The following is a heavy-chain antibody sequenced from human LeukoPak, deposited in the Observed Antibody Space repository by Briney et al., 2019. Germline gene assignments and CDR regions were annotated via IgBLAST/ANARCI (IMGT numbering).Heavy chain of an antibody. CDR1: GFTFDDYA. CDR2: ISGDSHST. V-gene: IGHV3-43*02. D-gene: IGHD5-18*01. Sequence: VGSLRLSCAASGFTFDDYAMHWVRQAPRKGLEWVSLISGDSHSTFYADSVKGRFTISRDNSKNSLYLQMNSLRNDDTALYYCARDTEGYIYGYYYYGMDVWGQGTTVTVSS. CDR3: ARDTEGYIYGYYYYGMDV. J-gene: IGHJ6*02.